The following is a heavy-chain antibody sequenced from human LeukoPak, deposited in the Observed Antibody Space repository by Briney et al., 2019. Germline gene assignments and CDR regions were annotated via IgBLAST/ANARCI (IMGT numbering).Heavy chain of an antibody. CDR3: ARPTVGVTTGFDY. V-gene: IGHV4-4*07. D-gene: IGHD1-26*01. CDR1: GDSISRKY. Sequence: PSETLSLTCTVSGDSISRKYWSWIRQPAGKGLEWIGRINPTGSTKYNPSLKSRVTMSVDTSKNQFSLNLRSVTAADTAVYYCARPTVGVTTGFDYWGQGTLVTVSS. CDR2: INPTGST. J-gene: IGHJ4*02.